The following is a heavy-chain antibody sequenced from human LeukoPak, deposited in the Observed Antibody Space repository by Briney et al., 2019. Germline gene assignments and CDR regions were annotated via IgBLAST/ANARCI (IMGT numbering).Heavy chain of an antibody. CDR1: GGSFSGYY. D-gene: IGHD2-2*01. J-gene: IGHJ6*02. CDR3: ARVVPAGGMDV. V-gene: IGHV4-34*01. Sequence: KPSETLSLTCAVSGGSFSGYYWSWIRQPPGKGLEWIGEINHSGSTNYNPSLKSRVTVSVDTSKNQFSLKLSSVTAADTAVYYCARVVPAGGMDVWGQGTTVTVSS. CDR2: INHSGST.